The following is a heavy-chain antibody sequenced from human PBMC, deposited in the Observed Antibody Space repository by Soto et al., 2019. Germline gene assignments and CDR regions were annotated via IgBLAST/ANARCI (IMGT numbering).Heavy chain of an antibody. Sequence: ASVKVSCKASGYTFTSYGISWVRQAPGQGLEWMGWISAYNGNTNYAQKLQGRVTMTTDTSTSTAYMELRSLRSDDTAVYYCAREVFDFWSGYFSVYYGMDVWGQGTTVTVSS. CDR1: GYTFTSYG. V-gene: IGHV1-18*01. CDR3: AREVFDFWSGYFSVYYGMDV. J-gene: IGHJ6*02. D-gene: IGHD3-3*01. CDR2: ISAYNGNT.